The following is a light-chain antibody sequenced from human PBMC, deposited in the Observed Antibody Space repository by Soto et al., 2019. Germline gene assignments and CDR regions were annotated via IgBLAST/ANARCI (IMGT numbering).Light chain of an antibody. Sequence: QSALTQTASVSGSPGQSITISCTVTSSDVGGYNYVSWYQQYPGKAPKLMIYDVSNRPSGVSNRFSGSKSGNTASLTISGLQAEDEADYYCNSYTSSSTLYVVFGGGTKLTVL. CDR2: DVS. CDR1: SSDVGGYNY. V-gene: IGLV2-14*01. CDR3: NSYTSSSTLYVV. J-gene: IGLJ2*01.